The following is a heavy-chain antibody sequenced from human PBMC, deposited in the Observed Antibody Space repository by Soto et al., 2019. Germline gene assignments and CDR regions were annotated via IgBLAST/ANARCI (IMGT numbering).Heavy chain of an antibody. CDR1: GFTFSTYA. V-gene: IGHV3-30*18. D-gene: IGHD3-22*01. J-gene: IGHJ4*02. CDR3: AKASGNSVYYSVDY. CDR2: ISNDGSDK. Sequence: LRLSCAGSGFTFSTYAMHWVRQAPGKGLEWLAVISNDGSDKYNAESVQGRFTISRDNSKNTLYLQMSSLRAEDTAVYYCAKASGNSVYYSVDYWGQGTLVTVSS.